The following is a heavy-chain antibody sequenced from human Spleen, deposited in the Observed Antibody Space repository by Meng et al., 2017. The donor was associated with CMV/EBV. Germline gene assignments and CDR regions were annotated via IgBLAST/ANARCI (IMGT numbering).Heavy chain of an antibody. CDR3: ARSSHTGNPYYFDY. J-gene: IGHJ4*02. CDR1: GYTFTSDG. Sequence: QVQLVQCGAEVKKPGASVKVCCNASGYTFTSDGISWVRQAPGQGLEWMGWISTYHGNTNYAQKLQGRVTMTTDTSTSTAYMELRSLSSDDTAVYYCARSSHTGNPYYFDYWGQGTLVTVSS. D-gene: IGHD1-14*01. CDR2: ISTYHGNT. V-gene: IGHV1-18*01.